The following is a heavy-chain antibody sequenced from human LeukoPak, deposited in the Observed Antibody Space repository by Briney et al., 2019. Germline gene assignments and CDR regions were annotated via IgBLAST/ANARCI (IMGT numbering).Heavy chain of an antibody. D-gene: IGHD1-26*01. CDR1: GFTFSNYC. CDR3: ARAPLRSGSSYYFDY. Sequence: PGGSLRLSCAAAGFTFSNYCMAWVRQAPGKGLEWMANINQDGSEKYYVDSVQGRFTISRDNAKNSLYLQMNSLRAEDTAVYYCARAPLRSGSSYYFDYWGQGTLVTVSS. J-gene: IGHJ4*02. V-gene: IGHV3-7*04. CDR2: INQDGSEK.